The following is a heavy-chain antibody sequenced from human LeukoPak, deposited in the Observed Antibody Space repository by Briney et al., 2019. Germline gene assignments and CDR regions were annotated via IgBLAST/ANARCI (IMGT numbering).Heavy chain of an antibody. CDR3: ARMYDYSSGHFVY. D-gene: IGHD3-10*01. V-gene: IGHV3-23*01. CDR2: ISGRGDST. Sequence: AGSLTLSCAASGFSFSSYAMSWVRQAPGKGLEWVSGISGRGDSTYYADSVKGRFTISRDNSKNPLYLQMNSLRAEDTAVYYCARMYDYSSGHFVYWGQGTLVTVSS. J-gene: IGHJ4*02. CDR1: GFSFSSYA.